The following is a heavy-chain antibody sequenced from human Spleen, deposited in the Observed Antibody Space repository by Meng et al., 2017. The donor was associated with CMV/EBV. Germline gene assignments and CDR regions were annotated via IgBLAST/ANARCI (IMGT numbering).Heavy chain of an antibody. V-gene: IGHV1-2*02. Sequence: ASVKVSCKASGYTFTGYNIHWVRRAPGQGLEWMGWIDPNSGRTNYAQTFQGRLTITRDTSITTSYMELSSLRSDDTAVYYCARVDAVYYYYGMDVWGQGTTVTVSS. CDR3: ARVDAVYYYYGMDV. CDR2: IDPNSGRT. D-gene: IGHD5-18*01. J-gene: IGHJ6*02. CDR1: GYTFTGYN.